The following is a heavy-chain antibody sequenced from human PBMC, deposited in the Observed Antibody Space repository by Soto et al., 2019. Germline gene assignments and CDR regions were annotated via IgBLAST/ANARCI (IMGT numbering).Heavy chain of an antibody. CDR3: ARYKSNYYYGMDV. CDR1: GGSVSNGNYY. V-gene: IGHV4-61*01. CDR2: IHTTGST. D-gene: IGHD1-20*01. J-gene: IGHJ6*02. Sequence: PSETLSLTCTVSGGSVSNGNYYWSWIRQPPGKGLEWIGYIHTTGSTNYNPSLKSRVTISADRSRNQFSLKLSSVTAADTAVYYCARYKSNYYYGMDVWGQGTTVTVSS.